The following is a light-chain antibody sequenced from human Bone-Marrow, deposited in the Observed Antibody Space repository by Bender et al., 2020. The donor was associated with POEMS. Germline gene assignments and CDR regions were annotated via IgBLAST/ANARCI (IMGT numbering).Light chain of an antibody. CDR3: QVWDTSSDPYVV. Sequence: SYVLTQPPSVSAAPGQTARITCGGNNIGRKSVHWYQQKPGQAPVLVVHDDSDRPSGIPERFSGSNSENTATLTISRVEAGDEADYYCQVWDTSSDPYVVFGGGTKLTVL. CDR1: NIGRKS. J-gene: IGLJ2*01. CDR2: DDS. V-gene: IGLV3-21*02.